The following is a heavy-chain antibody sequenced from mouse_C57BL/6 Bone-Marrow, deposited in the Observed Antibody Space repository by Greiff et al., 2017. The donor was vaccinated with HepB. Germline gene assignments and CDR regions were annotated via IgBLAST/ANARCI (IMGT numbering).Heavy chain of an antibody. J-gene: IGHJ4*01. CDR1: GYSFTGYY. V-gene: IGHV1-31*01. CDR3: ARATTVVAPYAMDY. D-gene: IGHD1-1*01. CDR2: IYPYNGVS. Sequence: VQLKESGPELVKPGASVKISCKASGYSFTGYYMHWVKQSHGNILDWIGYIYPYNGVSSYNQKFKGKATLTVDKSSSTAYMELRSLTSEDSAVYYCARATTVVAPYAMDYRGQGTSVTVSS.